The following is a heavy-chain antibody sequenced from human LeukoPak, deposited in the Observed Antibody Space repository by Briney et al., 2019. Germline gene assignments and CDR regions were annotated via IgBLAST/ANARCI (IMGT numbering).Heavy chain of an antibody. J-gene: IGHJ4*02. CDR2: INHSGST. D-gene: IGHD2-8*01. CDR1: GGSFSGYY. Sequence: SETLSLTCAVYGGSFSGYYWSWIRQPPGKGLEWIGEINHSGSTNYNPSLKSRVTISVDTSKNQFSLKLSSVTAADTAVYYCARAGYCTNGVCYLIFDYWGQGTLVTVSS. V-gene: IGHV4-34*01. CDR3: ARAGYCTNGVCYLIFDY.